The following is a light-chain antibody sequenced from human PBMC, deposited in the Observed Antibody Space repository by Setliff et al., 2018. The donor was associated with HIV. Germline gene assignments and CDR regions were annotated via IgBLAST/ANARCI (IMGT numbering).Light chain of an antibody. CDR3: CSYAGLNTYV. CDR2: EVN. J-gene: IGLJ1*01. CDR1: KNDVGGHDV. Sequence: QSALTQPASVSGSPGQSITMSCTGTKNDVGGHDVVSWYQQYPGKAPKLIIYEVNKRPSGLSNRFSGSKSGNTASLTISGLQAEDEADYYCCSYAGLNTYVFGTGTKATVL. V-gene: IGLV2-23*02.